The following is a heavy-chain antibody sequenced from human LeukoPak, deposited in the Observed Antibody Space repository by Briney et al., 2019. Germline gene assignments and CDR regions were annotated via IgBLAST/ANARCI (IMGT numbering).Heavy chain of an antibody. J-gene: IGHJ6*02. CDR3: ARKPGYYYGMDV. D-gene: IGHD1-14*01. V-gene: IGHV4-61*08. Sequence: SETLSLTCTVSGGSISSGGYYWSWIRQPPGKGLEWIGYIYNTGSTNYNPSLKSRVTISVDTSKNQFSLKLSSVTAADTAVYYCARKPGYYYGMDVWGQGTTVTVSS. CDR2: IYNTGST. CDR1: GGSISSGGYY.